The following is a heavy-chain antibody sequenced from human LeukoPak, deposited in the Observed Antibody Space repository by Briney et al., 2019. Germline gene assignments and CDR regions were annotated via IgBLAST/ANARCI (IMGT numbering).Heavy chain of an antibody. CDR1: GGTFSSYA. Sequence: GASVKVSCKASGGTFSSYAISWVRQAPGQGLEWMGRIIPILGIANYAQKFQGRVTITADKSTSTAYMELSSLRSEDTAVYYCARAPGVATIYYYYGMDVWGQGTTVTVSS. D-gene: IGHD5-12*01. CDR3: ARAPGVATIYYYYGMDV. V-gene: IGHV1-69*04. CDR2: IIPILGIA. J-gene: IGHJ6*02.